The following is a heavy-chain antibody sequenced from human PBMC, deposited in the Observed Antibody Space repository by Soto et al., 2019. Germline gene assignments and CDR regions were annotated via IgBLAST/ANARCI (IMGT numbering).Heavy chain of an antibody. J-gene: IGHJ4*02. CDR2: ISWNSGSI. Sequence: EVQLVESGGGLVQPGRSLRLSCAASGFTFDDYAMHWVRQAPGKGLEWVSGISWNSGSIGYADSVKGRFTISRDNAKNSLYLQMNSLRAEDTALYYCAKDIGYSSSSGHYFDYWGQGTLVTVSS. CDR3: AKDIGYSSSSGHYFDY. V-gene: IGHV3-9*01. D-gene: IGHD6-6*01. CDR1: GFTFDDYA.